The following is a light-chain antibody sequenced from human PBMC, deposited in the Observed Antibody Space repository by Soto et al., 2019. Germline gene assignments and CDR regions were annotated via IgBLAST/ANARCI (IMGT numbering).Light chain of an antibody. CDR1: QTVRNNY. V-gene: IGKV3-20*01. J-gene: IGKJ5*01. CDR2: DAS. Sequence: EFVLTQSPGTLSLSPGERATLSCRASQTVRNNYLAWYQQKPGQAPRLLIYDASSRATGIPPRFSGSGSGTDFTLTISRLEPEDFAVYYCQQYGSSPVTFGQGTRLEIK. CDR3: QQYGSSPVT.